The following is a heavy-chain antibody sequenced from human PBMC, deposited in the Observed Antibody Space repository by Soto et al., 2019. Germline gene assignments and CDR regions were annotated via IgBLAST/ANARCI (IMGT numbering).Heavy chain of an antibody. V-gene: IGHV4-59*08. CDR1: GGSISSYY. D-gene: IGHD3-10*01. J-gene: IGHJ4*02. CDR3: ARQGWFGELAIDY. Sequence: PSETLSLTCAVSGGSISSYYWSWIRQPPGKGLEWIGYIYYSGSTNYNPSLKSRVTISVDTSKNQFSLKLSSVTAADTAVYYCARQGWFGELAIDYWGQGTLVTVSS. CDR2: IYYSGST.